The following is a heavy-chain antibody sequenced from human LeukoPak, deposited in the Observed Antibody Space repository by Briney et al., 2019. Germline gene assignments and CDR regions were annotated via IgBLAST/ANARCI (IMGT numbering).Heavy chain of an antibody. CDR2: ISSSSSYI. V-gene: IGHV3-21*01. D-gene: IGHD5-18*01. CDR1: GFTFSSYS. Sequence: GGSLRLSCAASGFTFSSYSMNWVRQAPGKGLEWVSSISSSSSYIYYADSVKGRFTISRDNAKNSLYLQMNSLRAEDTAVYYCARDYGYGLSLDAFDIWGQGTMVTVSS. CDR3: ARDYGYGLSLDAFDI. J-gene: IGHJ3*02.